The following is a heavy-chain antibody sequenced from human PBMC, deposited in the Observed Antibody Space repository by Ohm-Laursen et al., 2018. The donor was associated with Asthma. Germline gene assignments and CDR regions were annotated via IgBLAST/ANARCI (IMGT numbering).Heavy chain of an antibody. D-gene: IGHD3-10*01. CDR3: ARQARYLTSGSYYSTFDS. J-gene: IGHJ4*02. Sequence: TLSLTCAVSGGSISSYYWGWIRQPPEKRLEWIGSIYYTGSPTYSPSLKTRVTISVDTSKNQFSLRLRSVTAADTAVYYCARQARYLTSGSYYSTFDSWGQGTLVTVSS. CDR1: GGSISSYY. CDR2: IYYTGSP. V-gene: IGHV4-39*01.